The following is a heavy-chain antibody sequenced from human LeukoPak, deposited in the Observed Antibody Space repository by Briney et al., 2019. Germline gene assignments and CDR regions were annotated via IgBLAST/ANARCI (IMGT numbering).Heavy chain of an antibody. CDR1: GFTFSSYG. J-gene: IGHJ5*02. V-gene: IGHV3-30*02. Sequence: PGGSLRLSCAASGFTFSSYGMHWVRQAPGKGLEWVAFIRYDGSNKYYADSVKGRFTISRDNSKNTLYLQMNSLRAEDTAVYYCAKETYGSSWYGAVNWFDPWGQGTLVTVSS. D-gene: IGHD6-13*01. CDR3: AKETYGSSWYGAVNWFDP. CDR2: IRYDGSNK.